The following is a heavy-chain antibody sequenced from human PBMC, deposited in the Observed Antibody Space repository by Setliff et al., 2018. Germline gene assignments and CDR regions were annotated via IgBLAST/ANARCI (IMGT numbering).Heavy chain of an antibody. Sequence: SETLSLTCAVYGGSFNGYYWSWIRQPPGKGLEWIGEINHSGSTNYNPSLKSRVTISVDTSKNQFSLKLSSVTAADTAVYYCARGARYFDWLFDPDYYFDYWGQGTLVTVSS. D-gene: IGHD3-9*01. CDR2: INHSGST. V-gene: IGHV4-34*01. CDR3: ARGARYFDWLFDPDYYFDY. J-gene: IGHJ4*02. CDR1: GGSFNGYY.